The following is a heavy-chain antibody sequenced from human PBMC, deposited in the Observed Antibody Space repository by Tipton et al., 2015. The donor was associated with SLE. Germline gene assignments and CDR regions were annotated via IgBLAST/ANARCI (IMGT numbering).Heavy chain of an antibody. CDR3: ASSDCGGGRCHGAFDI. Sequence: VQLVQSGGGLVQPGGSLRLSCAASGFIVSSNYMSWVRQAPGKGLEWVSVIYSGGVTYYADSVKGRFTISRDHSKNMLYLQMNGLRAEDTALYYCASSDCGGGRCHGAFDIWGQGTMVIVST. CDR1: GFIVSSNY. J-gene: IGHJ3*02. CDR2: IYSGGVT. D-gene: IGHD2-15*01. V-gene: IGHV3-53*01.